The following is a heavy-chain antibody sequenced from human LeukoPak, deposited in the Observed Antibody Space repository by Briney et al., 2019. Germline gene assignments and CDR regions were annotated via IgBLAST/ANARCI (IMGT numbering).Heavy chain of an antibody. J-gene: IGHJ4*02. D-gene: IGHD3-10*01. CDR3: ARASYGSGSYKY. Sequence: PSETLSLTCTVSDSSITSDFYWGWLREPPGKGLEWIGSFYNSGKTYYKPSLESRVTISMDTSKNQISLKLSSVTAADTAVYYCARASYGSGSYKYWGQGTLVTVSS. CDR1: DSSITSDFY. CDR2: FYNSGKT. V-gene: IGHV4-38-2*02.